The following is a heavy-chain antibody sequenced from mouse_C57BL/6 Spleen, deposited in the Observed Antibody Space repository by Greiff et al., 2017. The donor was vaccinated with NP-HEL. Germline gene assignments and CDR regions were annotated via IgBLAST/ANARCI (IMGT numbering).Heavy chain of an antibody. CDR1: GFTFSNYW. Sequence: EVMLVESGGGLVQPGGSMKLSCVASGFTFSNYWLNWVRQSPEKGLEWVAQIRLKSDNYATHYAESVKGRFTISRDDSKSSVYLQMNNLRAEDTGIYYCPSGSFAYWGQGTLVTVSA. D-gene: IGHD3-1*01. CDR3: PSGSFAY. V-gene: IGHV6-3*01. CDR2: IRLKSDNYAT. J-gene: IGHJ3*01.